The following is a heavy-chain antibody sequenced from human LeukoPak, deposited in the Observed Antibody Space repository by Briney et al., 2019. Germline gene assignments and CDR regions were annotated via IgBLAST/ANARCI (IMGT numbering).Heavy chain of an antibody. D-gene: IGHD3-16*02. CDR1: GGSISSSSYY. J-gene: IGHJ6*03. Sequence: SETLSLTCTVSGGSISSSSYYWGWIRQPPGKGLEWIGSIYYSGSTYYNPSLKSRVTISVDTSKNQFSLKLSSVTAADTAVYYCARGYYDYVWGSYRYTYMDVWGKGTTVTVSS. CDR2: IYYSGST. V-gene: IGHV4-39*07. CDR3: ARGYYDYVWGSYRYTYMDV.